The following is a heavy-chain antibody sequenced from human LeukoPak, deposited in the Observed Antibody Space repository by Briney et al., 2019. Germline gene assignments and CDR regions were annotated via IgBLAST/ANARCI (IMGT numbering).Heavy chain of an antibody. CDR3: ARDHLWFGELT. D-gene: IGHD3-10*01. CDR2: ISYDGSNK. V-gene: IGHV3-30-3*01. CDR1: GFTFSSYA. J-gene: IGHJ5*02. Sequence: PGGSLRLSCAASGFTFSSYAMHWVRQAPGKGLEWVAVISYDGSNKYYADSVKGRFTISRDNSKNTLYLQMNSLRAEDTAVYYCARDHLWFGELTWGQGTPVTVSS.